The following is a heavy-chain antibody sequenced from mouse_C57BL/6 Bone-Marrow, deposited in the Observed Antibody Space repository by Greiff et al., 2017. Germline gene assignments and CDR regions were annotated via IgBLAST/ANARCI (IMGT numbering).Heavy chain of an antibody. J-gene: IGHJ2*01. V-gene: IGHV5-9*04. CDR2: ISGGGGNT. D-gene: IGHD1-1*01. CDR3: ARGYYYGSSLYFDY. CDR1: GFTFSSYA. Sequence: EVQLVESGGGLVKPGGSLKLSCAASGFTFSSYAMSWVRQTPEKRLAWVATISGGGGNTYYPDSVKGRFTISRDNAKNTLYLQMSSLRSEDTAMYYGARGYYYGSSLYFDYWGQGTTLTVSS.